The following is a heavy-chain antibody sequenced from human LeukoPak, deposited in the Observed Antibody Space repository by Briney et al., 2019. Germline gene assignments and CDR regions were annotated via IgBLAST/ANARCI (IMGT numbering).Heavy chain of an antibody. CDR1: GGSMSSYY. V-gene: IGHV4-59*01. CDR2: VYYTGSS. J-gene: IGHJ4*02. Sequence: SETLSLTCTVSGGSMSSYYWSWVRQPPGKGLEWIGYVYYTGSSNYNPSLKSRVTISADTSENQFSLKLSSVTAADTAVYYCARTRTLAYFDYWGQGTLATVSS. D-gene: IGHD1-14*01. CDR3: ARTRTLAYFDY.